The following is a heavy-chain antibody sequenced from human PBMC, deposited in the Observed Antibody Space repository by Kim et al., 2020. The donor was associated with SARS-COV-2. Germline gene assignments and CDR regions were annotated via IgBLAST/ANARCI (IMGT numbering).Heavy chain of an antibody. V-gene: IGHV3-23*01. CDR1: GFTFSNSD. J-gene: IGHJ4*01. D-gene: IGHD3-9*01. CDR2: ITFTGTNT. CDR3: AKGGRSKSWYDNYLEN. Sequence: GGSLRLSCAASGFTFSNSDMTWVRQAPGKGLEWVSVITFTGTNTYYTDSVKGRFTISRDNFRNTLYLQMDSLGAEDTAVYYCAKGGRSKSWYDNYLENWG.